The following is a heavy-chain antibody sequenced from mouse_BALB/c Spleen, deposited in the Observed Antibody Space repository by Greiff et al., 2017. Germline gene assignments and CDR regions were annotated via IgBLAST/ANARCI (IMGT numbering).Heavy chain of an antibody. CDR3: AGWYGYDVFAY. Sequence: VQLQQSGPELVKPGASVRISCKASGYTFTSYYIHWVKQRPGQGLEWIGWIYPGNVNTKYNEKFKGKATLTADKSSSTAYMQLSSLTSEDSAVYFCAGWYGYDVFAYWGQGTLVTVSA. CDR2: IYPGNVNT. V-gene: IGHV1S56*01. J-gene: IGHJ3*01. CDR1: GYTFTSYY. D-gene: IGHD2-2*01.